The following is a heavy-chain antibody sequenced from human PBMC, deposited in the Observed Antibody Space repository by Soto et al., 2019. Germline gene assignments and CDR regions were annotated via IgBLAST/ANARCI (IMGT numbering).Heavy chain of an antibody. D-gene: IGHD3-9*01. Sequence: ASEKISCKASGYTFTVYYMHWVRQAPGQGLEWMGWINPKSGGTMYPQKFQGRVTMTWDTSISTAYMALTRLRSDDTAVYYCARALAKSGGSAGFDCGGQGTRGIVSS. V-gene: IGHV1-2*02. CDR1: GYTFTVYY. CDR2: INPKSGGT. J-gene: IGHJ6*01. CDR3: ARALAKSGGSAGFDC.